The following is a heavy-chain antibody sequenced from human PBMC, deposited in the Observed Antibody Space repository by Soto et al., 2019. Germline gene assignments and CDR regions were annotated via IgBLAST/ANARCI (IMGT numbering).Heavy chain of an antibody. CDR1: SGSLTDHY. V-gene: IGHV4-34*01. CDR2: INHSGIT. D-gene: IGHD5-18*01. Sequence: PSETLSLTCGVFSGSLTDHYWTWIRQTPGKGLEWIGEINHSGITDYNPSLKSRVTLSLDTSKNQFSLKVTALTAADTAVYYCARGKPSGYRFGPRNFFYYGMDVSGPGTTVTVS. CDR3: ARGKPSGYRFGPRNFFYYGMDV. J-gene: IGHJ6*02.